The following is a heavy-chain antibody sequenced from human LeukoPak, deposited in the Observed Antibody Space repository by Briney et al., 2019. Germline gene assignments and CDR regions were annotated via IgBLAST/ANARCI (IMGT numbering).Heavy chain of an antibody. CDR1: GYSISSGYY. V-gene: IGHV4-38-2*02. J-gene: IGHJ4*02. Sequence: SETLSLTCTVSGYSISSGYYWGWIRQPPGKGLEWIGSIYHSGSTYYNPSLKSRVTISVDTSKNQFSLKLSSVTAADTAVYYCARVTSRSSTYYFDYWGQGTLVTVSS. D-gene: IGHD6-6*01. CDR3: ARVTSRSSTYYFDY. CDR2: IYHSGST.